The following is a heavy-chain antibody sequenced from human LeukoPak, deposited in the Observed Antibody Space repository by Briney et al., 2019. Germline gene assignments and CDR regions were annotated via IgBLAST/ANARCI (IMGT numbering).Heavy chain of an antibody. CDR2: IIPIFGTA. CDR1: EGTFSSYA. J-gene: IGHJ3*02. V-gene: IGHV1-69*06. D-gene: IGHD3-22*01. CDR3: ARAGGYYDSSGYDDAFDI. Sequence: SVKVSCKASEGTFSSYAISWVRQAPGQGLEWMGGIIPIFGTANYAQKFQGRVAITADKSTSTAYMELSSLRSEDTAVYYCARAGGYYDSSGYDDAFDIWGQGTMVTVSS.